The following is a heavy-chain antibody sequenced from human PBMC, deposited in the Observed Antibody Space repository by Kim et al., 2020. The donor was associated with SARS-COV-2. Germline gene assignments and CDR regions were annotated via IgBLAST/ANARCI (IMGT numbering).Heavy chain of an antibody. CDR1: GYSFTSYW. CDR3: ARNPYYCSSTSCYAPYYYYYGMDV. V-gene: IGHV5-10-1*01. D-gene: IGHD2-2*01. Sequence: GESLKISCKGSGYSFTSYWISWVRQMPGKGLEWMGRIDPSDSYTNYSPSFQGHVTISADKSISTAYLQWSSLKASDTAMYYCARNPYYCSSTSCYAPYYYYYGMDVWGQGTTVTVSS. CDR2: IDPSDSYT. J-gene: IGHJ6*02.